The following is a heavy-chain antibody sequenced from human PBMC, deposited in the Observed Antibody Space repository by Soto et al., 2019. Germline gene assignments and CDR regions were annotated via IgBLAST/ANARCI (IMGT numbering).Heavy chain of an antibody. Sequence: GASVKVSCKASVCTFSSYAISWVRQAPGQGLEWMGGIIPIFGTANYAQKFQGRVTITADESTSTAYMELSSLRSEDTAVYYCARRGSSTTDYYYYGMDVWGQGTTVTVSS. D-gene: IGHD4-17*01. CDR2: IIPIFGTA. V-gene: IGHV1-69*13. J-gene: IGHJ6*02. CDR3: ARRGSSTTDYYYYGMDV. CDR1: VCTFSSYA.